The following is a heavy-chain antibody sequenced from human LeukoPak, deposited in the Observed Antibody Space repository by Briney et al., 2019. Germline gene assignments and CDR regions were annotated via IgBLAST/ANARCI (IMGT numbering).Heavy chain of an antibody. CDR1: GYSFTSYW. J-gene: IGHJ4*02. D-gene: IGHD3-3*01. V-gene: IGHV5-10-1*01. CDR2: IDPSDSYT. Sequence: GESLKISCKGSGYSFTSYWISWVRQMPGKGLEWMGRIDPSDSYTNYSPSFQGHVTISADKSISTAYLQWSSLKASDTAMYYCARLGYYDFWSGPYSLGYWGQGTLVTVSS. CDR3: ARLGYYDFWSGPYSLGY.